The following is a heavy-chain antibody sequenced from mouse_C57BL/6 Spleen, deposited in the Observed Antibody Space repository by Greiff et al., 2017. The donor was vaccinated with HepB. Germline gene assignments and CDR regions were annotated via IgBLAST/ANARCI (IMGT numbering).Heavy chain of an antibody. Sequence: VQLQQSGPELVKPGASVKISCKASGYAFSSSWMNWVKQRPGKGLEWIGRIYPGDGDTNYNGKFKGKATLTADKSSSTAYMQLSSLTSEDSAVYFCAGGSYFDYWGQGTTLTVSS. J-gene: IGHJ2*01. CDR2: IYPGDGDT. CDR3: AGGSYFDY. V-gene: IGHV1-82*01. CDR1: GYAFSSSW. D-gene: IGHD1-1*02.